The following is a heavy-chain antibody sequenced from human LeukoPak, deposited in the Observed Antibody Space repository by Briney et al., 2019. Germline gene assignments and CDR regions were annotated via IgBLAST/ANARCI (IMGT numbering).Heavy chain of an antibody. CDR2: IYYRGSA. CDR1: GDSINSYY. CDR3: ARLDSSGYYVDY. Sequence: PSETLSLTCTVSGDSINSYYWSWIRQPPGKGLEWLGYIYYRGSANYNPSLKSRVTISVDTSKNQFSLKLSSVTAADTAVYYCARLDSSGYYVDYWGQGTLVTVSS. J-gene: IGHJ4*02. D-gene: IGHD3-22*01. V-gene: IGHV4-59*08.